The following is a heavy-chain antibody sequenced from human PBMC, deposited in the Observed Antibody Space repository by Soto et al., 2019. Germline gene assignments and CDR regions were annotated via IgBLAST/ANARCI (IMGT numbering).Heavy chain of an antibody. CDR2: TYYRSKWYN. CDR1: GDSVSSNSAA. V-gene: IGHV6-1*01. CDR3: ARGAKAYYDSSGYYYVHDY. Sequence: QSQTLSLTCAISGDSVSSNSAAWNWIRQSPSRGLEWLGRTYYRSKWYNDYAVSVKSRITIIQDTSKNQFSLQLNSVTPEDTAVYYCARGAKAYYDSSGYYYVHDYWGQGTLVTVSS. J-gene: IGHJ4*02. D-gene: IGHD3-22*01.